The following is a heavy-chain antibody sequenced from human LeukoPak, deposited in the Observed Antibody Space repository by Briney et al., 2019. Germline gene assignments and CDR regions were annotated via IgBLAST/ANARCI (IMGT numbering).Heavy chain of an antibody. CDR2: ISGSGGST. CDR1: GFTFSSYA. CDR3: AKSFWSGSALSGFDP. V-gene: IGHV3-23*01. J-gene: IGHJ5*02. Sequence: PGGSLRLPCAASGFTFSSYAMSWVRQAPGKGLEWVSAISGSGGSTYYADSVKGRFTISRDNSKNTLYLQMNSLRAEDTAVYYCAKSFWSGSALSGFDPWGQGTLVTVSS. D-gene: IGHD3-3*01.